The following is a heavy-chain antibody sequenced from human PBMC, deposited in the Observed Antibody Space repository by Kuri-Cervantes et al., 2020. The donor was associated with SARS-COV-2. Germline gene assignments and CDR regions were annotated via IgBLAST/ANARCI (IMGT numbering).Heavy chain of an antibody. Sequence: SLQVSCKASGGTFSSNAFCWGRQAPGQGLEWMGGIIPILGIANYAQKSHSRVTITADESTSTAYMQLSSLRSEDTAVYYCWSTWAAAGYYYGMDVWGQGTTVTVSS. CDR2: IIPILGIA. J-gene: IGHJ6*02. CDR1: GGTFSSNA. V-gene: IGHV1-69*01. CDR3: WSTWAAAGYYYGMDV. D-gene: IGHD6-13*01.